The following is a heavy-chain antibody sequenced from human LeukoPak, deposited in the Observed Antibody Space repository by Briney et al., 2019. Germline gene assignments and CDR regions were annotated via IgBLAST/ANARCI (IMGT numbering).Heavy chain of an antibody. J-gene: IGHJ5*02. CDR1: GGTFSSYA. V-gene: IGHV1-69*05. Sequence: GASVKVSCKASGGTFSSYAISWVRQAPGQGLEWMGGIIPIFGTANYAQKFQGRVTITTDESTSTAYMELSSLRSEDTAVYYCARNTVSNYDFWSGYPNWFDPWGQGTLVTVSS. CDR2: IIPIFGTA. D-gene: IGHD3-3*01. CDR3: ARNTVSNYDFWSGYPNWFDP.